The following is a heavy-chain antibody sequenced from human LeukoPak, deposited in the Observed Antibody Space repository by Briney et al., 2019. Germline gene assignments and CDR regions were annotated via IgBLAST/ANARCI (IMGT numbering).Heavy chain of an antibody. J-gene: IGHJ4*02. D-gene: IGHD3-22*01. CDR2: IYWNDDK. CDR3: TRRSSGTMTARN. V-gene: IGHV2-5*01. CDR1: GFSLSTSGVG. Sequence: SGPTLVNPTQTLTLTCTFSGFSLSTSGVGVGWIRQPPGKALEWLALIYWNDDKRYSPSLKSRLTITKDTSKNQVVLTMTNMDPVDTATYYCTRRSSGTMTARNWGQGTLVTVSS.